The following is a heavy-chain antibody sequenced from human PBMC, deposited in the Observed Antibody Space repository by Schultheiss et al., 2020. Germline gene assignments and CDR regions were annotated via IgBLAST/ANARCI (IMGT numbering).Heavy chain of an antibody. J-gene: IGHJ5*02. CDR1: GFTFSSYA. CDR3: ARDLNSGDDL. Sequence: GGSLRLSCAASGFTFSSYAMSWVRQAPGKGLEWVSYISSSSTIYYADSVKGRFTISRDNAKNTLYLQMNSLRAEDTAVYYCARDLNSGDDLWGQGTLVTVSS. CDR2: ISSSSTI. D-gene: IGHD1-26*01. V-gene: IGHV3-48*04.